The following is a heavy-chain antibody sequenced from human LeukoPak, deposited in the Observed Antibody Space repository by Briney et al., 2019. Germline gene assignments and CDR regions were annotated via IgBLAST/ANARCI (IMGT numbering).Heavy chain of an antibody. CDR2: ISGSSSYM. V-gene: IGHV3-21*01. D-gene: IGHD2-2*02. CDR1: GFTFSTYT. CDR3: ARDLYTWVY. J-gene: IGHJ4*02. Sequence: GGSLRLSCAASGFTFSTYTMNWVRQAPGKGLEWVSSISGSSSYMYYADSVKGRFTISRDNAKNSLYLQMNSLRAQDTAVYYCARDLYTWVYWGQGTLVTVS.